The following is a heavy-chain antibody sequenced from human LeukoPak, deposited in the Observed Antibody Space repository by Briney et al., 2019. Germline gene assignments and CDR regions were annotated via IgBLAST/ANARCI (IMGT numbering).Heavy chain of an antibody. V-gene: IGHV3-48*03. CDR3: AREGGYDSFDY. Sequence: PGGSLRLSCAASGFTFSSYEMNWVRQAPGKGLEWVSYISTSGSTIYYADSVKGRFSISRDNAKNSLYLQMNSLRAEDTAVYYCAREGGYDSFDYWGQGTLVTVSS. CDR1: GFTFSSYE. D-gene: IGHD5-12*01. J-gene: IGHJ4*02. CDR2: ISTSGSTI.